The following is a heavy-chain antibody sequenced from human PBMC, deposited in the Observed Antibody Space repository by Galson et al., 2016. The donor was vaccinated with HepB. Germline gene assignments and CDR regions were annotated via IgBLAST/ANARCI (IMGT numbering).Heavy chain of an antibody. D-gene: IGHD6-19*01. CDR3: SRPGASSGYYGGGNIDDALDI. CDR2: IYPGDSDT. Sequence: QSGAEVKKPGESLKISCQASGYSFVSYWIGWVRQMPGKGLEWMGIIYPGDSDTRYSPSFQGQVTISADNSISTAYLQWSSLKASDTAISYCSRPGASSGYYGGGNIDDALDIWGQGTMVTVSS. V-gene: IGHV5-51*01. J-gene: IGHJ3*02. CDR1: GYSFVSYW.